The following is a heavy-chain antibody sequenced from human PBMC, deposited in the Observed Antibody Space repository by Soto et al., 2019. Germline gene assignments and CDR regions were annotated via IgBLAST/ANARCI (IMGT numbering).Heavy chain of an antibody. J-gene: IGHJ4*02. D-gene: IGHD3-22*01. CDR3: ARVNYYDSSGYYHWFDY. Sequence: GGSLRLSCAATGFTFSGYSMNWVRQAPGKGLEWVSSISGSSSYKYYADSVKGRFTISRDNAKNSLYLQMNSLRAEDTAVYYCARVNYYDSSGYYHWFDYWGQGTLVTVSS. CDR1: GFTFSGYS. V-gene: IGHV3-21*01. CDR2: ISGSSSYK.